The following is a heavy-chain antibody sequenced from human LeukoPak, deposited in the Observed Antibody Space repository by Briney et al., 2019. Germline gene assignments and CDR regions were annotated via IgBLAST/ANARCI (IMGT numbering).Heavy chain of an antibody. V-gene: IGHV3-7*01. Sequence: GGSLRLSCAASGFNFSINWMTWVRQPPGKGLEWVANINQDGSEIYYVDSVKGRFTVSTDNAKNSLYLQMSSLRAEDTAVYYCASSWGSAIDFWGQGTLVTVSS. CDR1: GFNFSINW. D-gene: IGHD3-16*01. CDR2: INQDGSEI. J-gene: IGHJ4*02. CDR3: ASSWGSAIDF.